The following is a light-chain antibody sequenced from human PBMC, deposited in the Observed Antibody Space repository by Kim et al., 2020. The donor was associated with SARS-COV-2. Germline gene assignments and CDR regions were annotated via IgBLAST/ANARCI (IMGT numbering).Light chain of an antibody. CDR3: NSRDSSGNHLV. J-gene: IGLJ3*02. V-gene: IGLV3-19*01. CDR1: SLRNYY. CDR2: GKN. Sequence: SELTQDPAVSVALGQTVRITCQGDSLRNYYASWYQQQPGQAPVLVLFGKNNRPSGIPDRFSGSKSENTASLTITGAQAEDEADYYCNSRDSSGNHLVFGGGTQLTVL.